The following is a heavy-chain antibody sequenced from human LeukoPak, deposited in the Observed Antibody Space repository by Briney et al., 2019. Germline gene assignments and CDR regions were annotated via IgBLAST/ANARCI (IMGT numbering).Heavy chain of an antibody. V-gene: IGHV1-8*01. D-gene: IGHD2-2*01. CDR3: ARGAVGCSSTSCYVWGSLKNYYYYMDV. Sequence: ASVKVSCKAAGYTFTTYDITWVRQATGQGLDWMGWMNPKSGNTLYAQKFQGRVTMTRNTSISTAYMELSSLRSEDTAVYYCARGAVGCSSTSCYVWGSLKNYYYYMDVWGKGTTVTISS. CDR1: GYTFTTYD. CDR2: MNPKSGNT. J-gene: IGHJ6*03.